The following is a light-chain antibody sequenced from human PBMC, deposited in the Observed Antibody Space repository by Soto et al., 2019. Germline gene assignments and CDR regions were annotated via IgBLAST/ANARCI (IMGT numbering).Light chain of an antibody. CDR1: SSDIGGYNY. Sequence: QSALTQPPSASGSPGQSVTISCTGTSSDIGGYNYVSWYQQHPGKAPQLMIYAVSKRPSGVPDRFSGSKSGNTASLTVSGLHAEDEAEYYCSSYAGSNNLVFGGGTKLTVL. J-gene: IGLJ2*01. CDR2: AVS. V-gene: IGLV2-8*01. CDR3: SSYAGSNNLV.